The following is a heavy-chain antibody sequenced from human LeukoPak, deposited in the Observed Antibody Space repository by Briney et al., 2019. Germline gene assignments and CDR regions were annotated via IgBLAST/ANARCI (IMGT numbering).Heavy chain of an antibody. Sequence: GGSLRLSCAASGFTFSTYAMTWVRQAPRKGLEWVSGISGSGSVTHYADSAKGRFTITRDNSKNTLFLQMNSLRAEDTAVYYCARDPNTYGSGSDGGYWGQGTLVTVSS. J-gene: IGHJ4*02. D-gene: IGHD3-10*01. CDR3: ARDPNTYGSGSDGGY. V-gene: IGHV3-23*01. CDR2: ISGSGSVT. CDR1: GFTFSTYA.